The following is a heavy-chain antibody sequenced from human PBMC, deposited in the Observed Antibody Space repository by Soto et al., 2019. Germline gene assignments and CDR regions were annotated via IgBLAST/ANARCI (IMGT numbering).Heavy chain of an antibody. CDR3: ARMFGPYETDY. Sequence: PSETLSLTCTVSGGSVSSGSYYWSWIRQPPGKGLEWIGYIYCSGSTNYNPSLKSRVTISVDTSKNQFSLKLSSVTAADTAVYYCARMFGPYETDYWGQGTLVTVSS. V-gene: IGHV4-61*01. D-gene: IGHD3-10*02. J-gene: IGHJ4*02. CDR2: IYCSGST. CDR1: GGSVSSGSYY.